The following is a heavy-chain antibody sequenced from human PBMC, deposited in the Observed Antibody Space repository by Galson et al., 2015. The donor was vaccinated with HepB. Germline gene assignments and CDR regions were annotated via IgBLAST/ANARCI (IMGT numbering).Heavy chain of an antibody. J-gene: IGHJ2*01. Sequence: SLRLSCAASGFTFEHFGMSWVRQIPGEGLEWVAGINMKGESRGYADSVKGRFTISRDNSIDTMYLQMNSPRVEDTAVYYCARETVVLNWNFDLWGRGTLVTVSS. CDR3: ARETVVLNWNFDL. V-gene: IGHV3-20*04. D-gene: IGHD2-15*01. CDR2: INMKGESR. CDR1: GFTFEHFG.